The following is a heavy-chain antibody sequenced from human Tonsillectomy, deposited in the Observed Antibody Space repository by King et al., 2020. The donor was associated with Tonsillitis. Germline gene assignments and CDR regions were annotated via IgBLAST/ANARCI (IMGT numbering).Heavy chain of an antibody. CDR1: GGTFSSYV. CDR2: IIPILGIA. V-gene: IGHV1-69*09. D-gene: IGHD2-15*01. J-gene: IGHJ6*03. Sequence: VQLVESGAEVKKPGSSVKVSCKASGGTFSSYVINWVRQAPGQGLEWMGKIIPILGIANYAQKFQGRVTITADKSTSTAYMELSSLRSEDTAVYYCAGVPRVCSGGSCYYYYMDVWGKGTTVTVSS. CDR3: AGVPRVCSGGSCYYYYMDV.